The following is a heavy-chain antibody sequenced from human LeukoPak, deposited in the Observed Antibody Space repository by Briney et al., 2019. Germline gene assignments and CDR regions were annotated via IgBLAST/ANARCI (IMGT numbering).Heavy chain of an antibody. CDR1: GGTFSSYA. CDR3: ATDGEGGAFDI. V-gene: IGHV1-69*04. Sequence: GSSVKVSCKASGGTFSSYAISWVRQAPGQGLEWMGRIIPILGIANYAQKFQGRVTITADKSTSTAYMELSSLRSEDTAVYYCATDGEGGAFDIWGQGTMVTVSS. J-gene: IGHJ3*02. D-gene: IGHD4-17*01. CDR2: IIPILGIA.